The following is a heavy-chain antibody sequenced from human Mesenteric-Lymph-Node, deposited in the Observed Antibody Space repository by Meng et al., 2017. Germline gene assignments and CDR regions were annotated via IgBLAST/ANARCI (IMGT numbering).Heavy chain of an antibody. D-gene: IGHD3-10*01. CDR2: ISYDGSNK. Sequence: GGSLRLSCAASGFTFSSYAMHWVRQAPGKGLEWVAVISYDGSNKYYADSVKGRFTISRDNSKNTLYLQMSSLRAEDTAIYYCAKGLVRGLDYWGQGTLVTVSS. CDR3: AKGLVRGLDY. CDR1: GFTFSSYA. V-gene: IGHV3-30*04. J-gene: IGHJ4*02.